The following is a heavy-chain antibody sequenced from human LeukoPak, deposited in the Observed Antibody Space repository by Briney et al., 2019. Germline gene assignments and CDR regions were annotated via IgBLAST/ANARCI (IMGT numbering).Heavy chain of an antibody. V-gene: IGHV3-74*01. J-gene: IGHJ4*02. CDR3: GSSLGPLTEY. CDR2: INSDGGAT. CDR1: GFTFSNYM. D-gene: IGHD7-27*01. Sequence: PGGSLRLSCAASGFTFSNYMMHWVRQTPGKGLVWVSRINSDGGATSYADSVEGRFTISRDNAKNTLYLQMNGLRVEDTAVYFCGSSLGPLTEYWGQGTLVTVSS.